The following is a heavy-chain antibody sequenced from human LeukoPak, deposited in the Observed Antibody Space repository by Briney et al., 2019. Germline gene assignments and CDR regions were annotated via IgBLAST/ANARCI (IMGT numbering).Heavy chain of an antibody. D-gene: IGHD6-19*01. Sequence: GGSLRLSCAASVFTFSSYAMHWVREAPGKGLEWVAVISYDGSNKYYADSVKGRFTISRDNSKNTLYLQMNSLRAEDTAVYYCARASSGWERYYYYGMDVWGQGTTVTVSS. CDR3: ARASSGWERYYYYGMDV. J-gene: IGHJ6*02. CDR2: ISYDGSNK. CDR1: VFTFSSYA. V-gene: IGHV3-30*04.